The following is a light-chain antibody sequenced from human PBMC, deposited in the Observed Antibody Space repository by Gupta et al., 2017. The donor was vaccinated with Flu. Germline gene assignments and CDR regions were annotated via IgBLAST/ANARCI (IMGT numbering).Light chain of an antibody. Sequence: DIVMTQSPPTLSVSTGERATLSCRASQSVSSNLAWYQQKTGQAPRPLIYGAATRTTCIPARFSGSGSGAEFTLTISSLQSEDFAVYYCQQYNDWPPESFGQGTKLEIK. V-gene: IGKV3-15*01. CDR2: GAA. CDR3: QQYNDWPPES. J-gene: IGKJ2*03. CDR1: QSVSSN.